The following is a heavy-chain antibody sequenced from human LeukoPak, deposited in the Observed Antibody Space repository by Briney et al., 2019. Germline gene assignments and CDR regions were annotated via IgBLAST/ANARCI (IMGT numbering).Heavy chain of an antibody. CDR3: ARVTSRLGVCDY. CDR1: GDSISTSNSY. J-gene: IGHJ4*02. D-gene: IGHD2-8*01. V-gene: IGHV4-39*07. Sequence: PSETLSLTCTVSGDSISTSNSYWGWIRQPPGKGLEWIGSIYYSGNTYYNASLKSRVTISVDTSKNQFSLKLSSVTAADTAVYYCARVTSRLGVCDYWGQGTLVTVSS. CDR2: IYYSGNT.